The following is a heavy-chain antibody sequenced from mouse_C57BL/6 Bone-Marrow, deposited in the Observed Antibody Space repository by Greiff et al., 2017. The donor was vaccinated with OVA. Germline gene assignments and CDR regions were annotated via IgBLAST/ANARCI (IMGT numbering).Heavy chain of an antibody. D-gene: IGHD2-3*01. J-gene: IGHJ2*01. Sequence: LQQPGAELVKPGASVKLFCKASGYTFTSYWMHWVKQRPGQGLEWIGMIHPNSGSTNYNEKFKSKATLTVDKSSSTAYMQLSSLTSEDSAVYYCARWLLRDDYWGQGTTLTVSS. CDR1: GYTFTSYW. V-gene: IGHV1-64*01. CDR2: IHPNSGST. CDR3: ARWLLRDDY.